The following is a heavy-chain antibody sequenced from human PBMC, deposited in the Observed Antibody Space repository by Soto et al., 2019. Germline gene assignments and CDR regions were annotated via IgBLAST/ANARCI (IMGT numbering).Heavy chain of an antibody. CDR3: ASTVDTAIYYYGMDV. D-gene: IGHD5-18*01. J-gene: IGHJ6*02. V-gene: IGHV3-30*03. CDR2: ISYDGSNK. Sequence: GGSLRLSCAASGFTFSSYGMHWVRQAPGKGLEWVAVISYDGSNKYYADSVKGRFTISRDNSKNTLYLQMNSLRAEDTAVYYCASTVDTAIYYYGMDVWGQGTTVTVSS. CDR1: GFTFSSYG.